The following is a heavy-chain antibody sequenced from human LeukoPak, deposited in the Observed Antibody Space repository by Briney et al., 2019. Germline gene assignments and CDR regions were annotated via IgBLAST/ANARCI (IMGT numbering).Heavy chain of an antibody. Sequence: SETLSLTCTVSGGSISSYYWSWIRQPPGKGLEWIGYIYYSGSTNYNPSLKSRVTISVDTSKNQFSLKLSSVTAADTAVYYCARGPANYDILTGYYPRLYFDYWGQGTLVTASS. D-gene: IGHD3-9*01. CDR3: ARGPANYDILTGYYPRLYFDY. V-gene: IGHV4-59*01. J-gene: IGHJ4*02. CDR1: GGSISSYY. CDR2: IYYSGST.